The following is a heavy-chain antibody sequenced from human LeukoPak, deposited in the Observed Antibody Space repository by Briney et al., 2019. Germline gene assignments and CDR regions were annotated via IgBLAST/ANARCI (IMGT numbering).Heavy chain of an antibody. CDR2: ISGDGGST. CDR1: GFTFISYA. V-gene: IGHV3-23*01. D-gene: IGHD6-13*01. J-gene: IGHJ4*02. CDR3: AKTGSSSWGYFDY. Sequence: GGSLRLSCAASGFTFISYAMSWVRQAPGKGLEWVSGISGDGGSTYYADAVKGRFTISRDNSKNTLYLQMNSLRAEDTAVYYCAKTGSSSWGYFDYWGQGTLVTVSS.